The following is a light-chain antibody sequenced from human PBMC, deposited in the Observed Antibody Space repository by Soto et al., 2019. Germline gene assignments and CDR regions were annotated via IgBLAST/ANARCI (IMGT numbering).Light chain of an antibody. Sequence: QSALTQPPSASGSPGQSVTISCTGTSSDVGAYNYVSWYQQYPGKAPKLMIYEVNKRPSGVPDRFSGSKSGKTASLTVSVLQHEDDADYHCSSYAGNNIWVFGGGTKLTVL. CDR3: SSYAGNNIWV. V-gene: IGLV2-8*01. CDR1: SSDVGAYNY. J-gene: IGLJ3*02. CDR2: EVN.